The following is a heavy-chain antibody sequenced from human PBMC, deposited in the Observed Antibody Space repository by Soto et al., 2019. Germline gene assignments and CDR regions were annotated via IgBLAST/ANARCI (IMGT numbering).Heavy chain of an antibody. CDR3: ARDFRWDGQTPYWYFDL. D-gene: IGHD1-26*01. CDR2: IYYSGST. V-gene: IGHV4-59*01. J-gene: IGHJ2*01. CDR1: GGSISSYY. Sequence: PSGTLSLTCTVSGGSISSYYWSWIRQPPGKGLEWIGYIYYSGSTNYNPSLKSRVTISVDTSKNQFSLKLSSVTAADTAVYYCARDFRWDGQTPYWYFDLWGRGTLVT.